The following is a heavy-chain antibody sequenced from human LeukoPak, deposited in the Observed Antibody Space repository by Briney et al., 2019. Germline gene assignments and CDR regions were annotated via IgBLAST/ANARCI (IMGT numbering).Heavy chain of an antibody. J-gene: IGHJ4*02. CDR2: IYHSGST. CDR1: GGSISSGGYS. D-gene: IGHD3-10*01. CDR3: ARGRGVRGLDY. Sequence: SQTLSLTCAVSGGSISSGGYSWSWIRQPPGKGLEWIGYIYHSGSTYYNPSLKSRVSISVDTSKNQFSLKLSSVTAADTAVYYCARGRGVRGLDYWGQGTLVTVSS. V-gene: IGHV4-30-2*05.